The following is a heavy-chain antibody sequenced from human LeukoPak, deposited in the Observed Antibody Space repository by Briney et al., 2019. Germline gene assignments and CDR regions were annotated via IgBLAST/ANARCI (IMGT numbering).Heavy chain of an antibody. CDR2: IIPIFGTA. CDR3: VVVPAANHFDY. Sequence: SVKVSCKASGFTFTSHDYNWVRQATGQGLEWMGGIIPIFGTANYAQKFQGRVTVTADESTSTAYMELSSLRSEDTAVYYCVVVPAANHFDYWGQGTLATVSS. D-gene: IGHD2-2*01. CDR1: GFTFTSHD. J-gene: IGHJ4*02. V-gene: IGHV1-69*13.